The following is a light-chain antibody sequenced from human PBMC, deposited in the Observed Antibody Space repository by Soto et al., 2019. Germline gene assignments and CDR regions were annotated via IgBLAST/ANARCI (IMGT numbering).Light chain of an antibody. J-gene: IGKJ4*01. CDR2: EAS. CDR3: QQRSKSPLT. CDR1: QSVSNY. V-gene: IGKV3-11*01. Sequence: EIVLTQSPATLSLSPGERATLSCRASQSVSNYLGWYQQKPGQAPRLLIYEASNRASGVPARFSGSGSGTDFTLIISTLEPEDFAVSYCQQRSKSPLTFGGGTKVEIK.